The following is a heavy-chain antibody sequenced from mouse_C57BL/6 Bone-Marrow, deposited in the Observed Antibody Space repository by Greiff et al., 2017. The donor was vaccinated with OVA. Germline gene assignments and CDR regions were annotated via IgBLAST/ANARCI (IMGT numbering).Heavy chain of an antibody. Sequence: SGAELVRPGASVTLSCKASGYTFTDYEMHWVKQTPVHGLEWIGAIDPETGGTAYNQKFKGKAILTADKSSSTAYMELRSLTSEDSAVYYCTRWRNSYSPFAYWGQGTLVTVSA. CDR3: TRWRNSYSPFAY. J-gene: IGHJ3*01. CDR1: GYTFTDYE. D-gene: IGHD2-12*01. CDR2: IDPETGGT. V-gene: IGHV1-15*01.